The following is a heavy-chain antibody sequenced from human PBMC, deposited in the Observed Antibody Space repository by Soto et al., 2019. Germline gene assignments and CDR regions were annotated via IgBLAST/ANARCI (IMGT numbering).Heavy chain of an antibody. Sequence: EVQLVESGGGLVHPGGSLRLSCVASGFTFSTYWMHWVRQAPGKGLVWVSRISSDGTITNYADSVEGRFTISRDNARNTLYLQVNSLRAEDTAVYYCARDYWAQVDLWGQGTLVTVSS. CDR1: GFTFSTYW. D-gene: IGHD2-8*02. CDR2: ISSDGTIT. V-gene: IGHV3-74*01. J-gene: IGHJ5*02. CDR3: ARDYWAQVDL.